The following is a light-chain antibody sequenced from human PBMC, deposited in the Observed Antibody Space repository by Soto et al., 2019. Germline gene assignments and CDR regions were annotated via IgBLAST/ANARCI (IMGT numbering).Light chain of an antibody. Sequence: QSVLTQPRSVSGPPGQSVTISCTGTSSDVGRYDYVSWYQHHPGKAPKLLIYDVNKWPSGVPDRFSGSKSGNTASLSISGLQAEDEADYYCCSKAGTSTAVFGGGTKVTVL. J-gene: IGLJ2*01. CDR2: DVN. CDR3: CSKAGTSTAV. CDR1: SSDVGRYDY. V-gene: IGLV2-11*01.